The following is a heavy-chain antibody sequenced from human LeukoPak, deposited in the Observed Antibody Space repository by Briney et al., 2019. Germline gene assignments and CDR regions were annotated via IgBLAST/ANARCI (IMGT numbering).Heavy chain of an antibody. CDR3: ARDMRYCSSTSCTNWFDP. CDR1: GGSISSGGYS. D-gene: IGHD2-2*01. Sequence: SETLSLTCAASGGSISSGGYSWSWIRQPPGKGLEWIWYIYHSGSTYYNPSLKSRVTISVDRSKNQFSLKLSSVTAADTAVYYCARDMRYCSSTSCTNWFDPWGQGTLVTVSS. J-gene: IGHJ5*02. V-gene: IGHV4-30-2*01. CDR2: IYHSGST.